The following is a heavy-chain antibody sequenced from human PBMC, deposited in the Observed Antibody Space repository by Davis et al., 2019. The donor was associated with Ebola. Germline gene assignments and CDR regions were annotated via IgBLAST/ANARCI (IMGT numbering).Heavy chain of an antibody. Sequence: GESLKISCAASGFTFSSYAMSWVRQAPGKGLEWVAVISYDGSNKYYADSVKGRFTISRDNSKNTLYLQMNSLRAEDTAVYYCARDRRGKGSYGTGYFDYWGQGTTVTVSS. CDR2: ISYDGSNK. D-gene: IGHD3-16*01. J-gene: IGHJ4*03. CDR3: ARDRRGKGSYGTGYFDY. CDR1: GFTFSSYA. V-gene: IGHV3-30-3*01.